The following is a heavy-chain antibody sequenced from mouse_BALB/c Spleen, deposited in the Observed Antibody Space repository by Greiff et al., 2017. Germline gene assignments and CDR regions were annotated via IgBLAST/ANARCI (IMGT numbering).Heavy chain of an antibody. CDR1: GYSITSDYA. J-gene: IGHJ1*01. CDR2: ISYSGST. CDR3: ARGAIHYYGYGYFDV. Sequence: EVMLVESGPGLVKPSQSLSLTCTVTGYSITSDYAWNWIRQFPGNKLEWMGYISYSGSTSYNPSLKSRISITRDTSKNQFFLQLNSVTTEDTATYYCARGAIHYYGYGYFDVWGAGTTVTVSS. V-gene: IGHV3-2*02. D-gene: IGHD1-2*01.